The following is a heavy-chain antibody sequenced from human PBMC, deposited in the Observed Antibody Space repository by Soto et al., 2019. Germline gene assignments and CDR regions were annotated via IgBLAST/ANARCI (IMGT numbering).Heavy chain of an antibody. V-gene: IGHV3-33*08. CDR2: IWYDGGST. Sequence: PGGSLRLSCAASGFTFSSYGMHWVRQAPGKGLEWVAVIWYDGGSTYYANSVKGRFTISRDNSKNTLYLQMGSLRAEDMAVYYCAREGRLRLGELSLYGSWAFDIWGQGTMVTVSS. CDR1: GFTFSSYG. J-gene: IGHJ3*02. CDR3: AREGRLRLGELSLYGSWAFDI. D-gene: IGHD3-16*02.